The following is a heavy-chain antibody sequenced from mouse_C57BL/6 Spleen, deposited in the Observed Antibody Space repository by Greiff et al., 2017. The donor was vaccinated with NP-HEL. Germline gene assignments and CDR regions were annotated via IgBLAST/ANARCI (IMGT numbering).Heavy chain of an antibody. D-gene: IGHD1-1*01. V-gene: IGHV1-34*01. Sequence: EVQVVESGPELVKPGASVKMSCKASGYTFTDYYMHWVKQSHGKSLEWIGYIYPNNGGNGYNQKFKGKATLTVDKSSSTAYMELRSLTSEDSAVYYCARGGTTVVATGRFAYWGQGTLVTVSA. CDR2: IYPNNGGN. J-gene: IGHJ3*01. CDR1: GYTFTDYY. CDR3: ARGGTTVVATGRFAY.